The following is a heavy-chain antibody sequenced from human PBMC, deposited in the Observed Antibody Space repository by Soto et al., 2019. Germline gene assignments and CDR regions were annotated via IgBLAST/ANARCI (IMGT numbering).Heavy chain of an antibody. Sequence: SETLSLTCTVSGGSISSGGYYWSWIRQHPGKGLEWIGYIYYSGSTYYNPSLKSRVTISVGTSKNQFSLKLSSVTAADTAVYYCARAYYDFWSGYFDYWGQGTLVTVS. CDR2: IYYSGST. CDR1: GGSISSGGYY. J-gene: IGHJ4*02. CDR3: ARAYYDFWSGYFDY. D-gene: IGHD3-3*01. V-gene: IGHV4-31*03.